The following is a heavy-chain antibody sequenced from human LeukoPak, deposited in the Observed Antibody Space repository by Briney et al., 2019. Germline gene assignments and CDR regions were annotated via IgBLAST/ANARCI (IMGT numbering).Heavy chain of an antibody. CDR2: ISNGGGDRT. V-gene: IGHV3-23*01. D-gene: IGHD3-10*01. CDR3: AKDRGAIFGDY. CDR1: GFTFSSYG. Sequence: PGRSLRLSCAASGFTFSSYGMHWVRQAPGKGLEWVSTISNGGGDRTYYADSVRGRFTISRDNYQNTAYLQMNSLRAEDTAVYFCAKDRGAIFGDYWGQESRSPSPQ. J-gene: IGHJ4*01.